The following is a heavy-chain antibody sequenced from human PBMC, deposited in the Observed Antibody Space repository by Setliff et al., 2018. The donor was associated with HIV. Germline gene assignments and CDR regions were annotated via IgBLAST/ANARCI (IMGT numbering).Heavy chain of an antibody. CDR2: IYYSGST. CDR1: GGSISSDGYY. CDR3: ARALGIGGWYFDL. V-gene: IGHV4-31*02. D-gene: IGHD7-27*01. Sequence: ASETLSLTCTVSGGSISSDGYYWSWSRQHPGKGLEWIGNIYYSGSTYYNPSLTSRATISVDTSKNHSSLKLTSVTAADTAVYYCARALGIGGWYFDLWGQGTLVTVSS. J-gene: IGHJ2*01.